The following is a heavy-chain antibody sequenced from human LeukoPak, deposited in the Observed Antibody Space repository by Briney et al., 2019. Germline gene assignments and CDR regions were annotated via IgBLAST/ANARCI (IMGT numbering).Heavy chain of an antibody. CDR3: AKDISQGYTFGSIEEDY. Sequence: GGSLRLSCAASGSTFSRYAMSWVRQAPGKGLEWLSAISESDGSTYYADSVKGRFTISRDNSKNTLYLQMNSLGADDTAVYFCAKDISQGYTFGSIEEDYWGQGTLVTVTS. CDR2: ISESDGST. V-gene: IGHV3-23*01. D-gene: IGHD5-18*01. CDR1: GSTFSRYA. J-gene: IGHJ4*02.